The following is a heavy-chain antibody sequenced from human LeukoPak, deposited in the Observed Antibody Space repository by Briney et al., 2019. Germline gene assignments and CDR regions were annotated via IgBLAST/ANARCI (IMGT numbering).Heavy chain of an antibody. J-gene: IGHJ6*03. CDR3: ARHVPIRYFDRPNCYYYMDV. D-gene: IGHD3-9*01. Sequence: SETLSLTCTVSGGSISSSSYYWGWLRQPPGTGREWIGSIYYSGSTYYNPSLKSRVTISVDTSKNQFSLKLSSVTAADTAVYYCARHVPIRYFDRPNCYYYMDVWGKGTTVTVSS. CDR1: GGSISSSSYY. CDR2: IYYSGST. V-gene: IGHV4-39*01.